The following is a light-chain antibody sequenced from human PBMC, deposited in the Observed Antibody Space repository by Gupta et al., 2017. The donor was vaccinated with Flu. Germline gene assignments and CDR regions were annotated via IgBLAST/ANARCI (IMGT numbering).Light chain of an antibody. Sequence: DTQMTQSPSTLSASVGDRVTITCRASQNVNKYLAWYQQKPGKAPKLMIYTASTLERGVPSRFRGSGSGTEFTLTSSSLQPDDFANYYCQQNNQYDDFGQGTRLEIK. CDR3: QQNNQYDD. V-gene: IGKV1-5*03. J-gene: IGKJ5*01. CDR2: TAS. CDR1: QNVNKY.